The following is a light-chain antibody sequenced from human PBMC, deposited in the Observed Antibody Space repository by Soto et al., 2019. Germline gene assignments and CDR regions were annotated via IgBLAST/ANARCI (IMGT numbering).Light chain of an antibody. J-gene: IGLJ2*01. CDR1: NSDIGSHS. CDR3: ATWADSLNGVV. CDR2: SHD. Sequence: QSVLTQPPSASGTPGQTITISCAGSNSDIGSHSVDWYQQFPGRTPRLLINSHDQLPSGVPDRFAGSKSGTSATLAISGLRSEDEAASYCATWADSLNGVVFGGGTKLTVL. V-gene: IGLV1-44*01.